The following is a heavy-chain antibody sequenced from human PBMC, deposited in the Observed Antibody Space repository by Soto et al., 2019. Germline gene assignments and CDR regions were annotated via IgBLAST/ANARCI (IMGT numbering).Heavy chain of an antibody. V-gene: IGHV4-30-4*01. Sequence: QVQLQESGPGLVKPSQTLSLTCTVSGGSISSGDYYWSWIRQPPGKGLEWIGYIYYSGSTYYNPSLKSRGTISVDTSKNQFSLKLSSVTAADTAVYYCARARMGVRGVPYYYYYGRDVWGQGTTVTVSS. J-gene: IGHJ6*02. CDR3: ARARMGVRGVPYYYYYGRDV. CDR2: IYYSGST. CDR1: GGSISSGDYY. D-gene: IGHD3-10*01.